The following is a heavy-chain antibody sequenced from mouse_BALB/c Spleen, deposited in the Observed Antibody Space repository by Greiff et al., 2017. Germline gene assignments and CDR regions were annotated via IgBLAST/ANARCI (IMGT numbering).Heavy chain of an antibody. D-gene: IGHD1-1*01. V-gene: IGHV1-5*01. Sequence: EVKLQESGTLLARPGASVKMSFKASCYPFSSYLVHWVKQRPGQGLEWIGAIYPGNSDTSYNQKFKGKAKLTAVTSTSTVYMELSSLTNEDSAVYYCTRYYYYGSSPWYFDVWGAGTTVTVSS. CDR2: IYPGNSDT. CDR1: CYPFSSYL. CDR3: TRYYYYGSSPWYFDV. J-gene: IGHJ1*01.